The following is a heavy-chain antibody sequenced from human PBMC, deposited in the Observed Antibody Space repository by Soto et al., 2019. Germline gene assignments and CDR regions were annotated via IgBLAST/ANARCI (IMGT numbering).Heavy chain of an antibody. CDR2: INPSGGST. Sequence: QVQLVQSGAEVKKPGASVTVSCKASGYTFTSYYIHWVRQAPGQGLEWMGIINPSGGSTSYAQKFQGRVTMTKDTSTSTVYKEVSGLRSEDTAVYYCARDQEPSTLYYDYYYMDVWGKGTTVTVSS. CDR3: ARDQEPSTLYYDYYYMDV. CDR1: GYTFTSYY. J-gene: IGHJ6*03. V-gene: IGHV1-46*03.